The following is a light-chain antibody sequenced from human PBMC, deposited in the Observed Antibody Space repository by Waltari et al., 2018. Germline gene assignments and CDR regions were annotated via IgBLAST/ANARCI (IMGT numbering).Light chain of an antibody. CDR3: VVHYMDSGISM. CDR1: SGSVSHSHP. CDR2: DPN. V-gene: IGLV8-61*01. Sequence: QTVVTQEPSLSVSPGGTVTLTCGLSSGSVSHSHPSSRYHQTPGQAPRTLMYDPNTPSSGVPDRFSGSILGNKAALTITRAQADDECDYYCVVHYMDSGISMFGGGTKLTVL. J-gene: IGLJ3*02.